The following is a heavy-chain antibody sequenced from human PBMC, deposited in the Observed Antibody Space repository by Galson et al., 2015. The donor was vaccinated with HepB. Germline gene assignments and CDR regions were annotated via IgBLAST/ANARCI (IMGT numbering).Heavy chain of an antibody. CDR2: ISSSSSYI. CDR3: ASGGYSSSWSFDY. CDR1: GFTFSSYG. J-gene: IGHJ4*02. Sequence: SLRLSCAASGFTFSSYGMNWVRQAPGKGLEWVSSISSSSSYIYYADSVKGRFTISRDNAKNSLYLQMNSLRAEDTAVYYCASGGYSSSWSFDYWGQGTLVTVSS. D-gene: IGHD6-13*01. V-gene: IGHV3-21*01.